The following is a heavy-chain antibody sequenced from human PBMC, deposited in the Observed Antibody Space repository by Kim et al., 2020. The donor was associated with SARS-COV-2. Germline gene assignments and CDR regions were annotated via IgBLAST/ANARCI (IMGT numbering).Heavy chain of an antibody. CDR2: IYYSGST. CDR1: GDSISSGCYW. CDR3: AKQSAGGKGTFDD. V-gene: IGHV4-39*01. D-gene: IGHD2-15*01. Sequence: SETLSLTCTVSGDSISSGCYWWVWIRQPPGKELDWVGSIYYSGSTYYSLSLKIRVTISVDTSKNQFSLKPNSVTAADTSVYYCAKQSAGGKGTFDDCGQG. J-gene: IGHJ4*02.